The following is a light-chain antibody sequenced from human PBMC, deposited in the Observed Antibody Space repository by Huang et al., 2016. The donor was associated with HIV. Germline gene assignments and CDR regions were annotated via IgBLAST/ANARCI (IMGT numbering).Light chain of an antibody. Sequence: EIILTQSPATLSLFPGERATLSCRASQSVSSYLAWYQQKPGQAPRLLMYDASKRATGIPARFSGRGSATDVTLTISSLEPEDCAVYYCQQRSNWPGTFGQGTKVEV. CDR3: QQRSNWPGT. J-gene: IGKJ1*01. CDR1: QSVSSY. CDR2: DAS. V-gene: IGKV3-11*01.